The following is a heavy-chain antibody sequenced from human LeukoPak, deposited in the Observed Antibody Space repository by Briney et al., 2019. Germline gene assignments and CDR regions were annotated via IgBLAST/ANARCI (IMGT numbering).Heavy chain of an antibody. V-gene: IGHV3-30*18. CDR1: GFTFSVYG. CDR2: ISYDGTDK. CDR3: AKAGYSSGWTRYYGMDV. J-gene: IGHJ6*02. Sequence: GRSLRLSCAASGFTFSVYGMYWVRQPPGKGLEWVALISYDGTDKYHVDSVKGRFTISRDNSNNTLYLQMNSVRPDDTAVYYCAKAGYSSGWTRYYGMDVWGQGTTVAVSS. D-gene: IGHD6-19*01.